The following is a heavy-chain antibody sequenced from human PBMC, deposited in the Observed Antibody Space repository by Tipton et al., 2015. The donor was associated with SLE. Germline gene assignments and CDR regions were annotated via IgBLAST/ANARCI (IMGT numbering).Heavy chain of an antibody. Sequence: TLSLTCIVFGGSISSSTYYSAWIRQPPGKGLEWIGSFYYSGTTSYNPPLKSRVTITVDTSKNQFSLKVISVSAADTAVYYCARFGYNGYDVELFDYWAQGTLVTVSS. V-gene: IGHV4-39*07. CDR3: ARFGYNGYDVELFDY. CDR1: GGSISSSTYY. D-gene: IGHD5-12*01. CDR2: FYYSGTT. J-gene: IGHJ4*02.